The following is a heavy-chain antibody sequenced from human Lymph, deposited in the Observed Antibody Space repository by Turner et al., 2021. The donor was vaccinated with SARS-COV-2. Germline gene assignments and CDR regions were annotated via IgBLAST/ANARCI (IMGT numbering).Heavy chain of an antibody. CDR3: ARREWGCSLGHIDY. CDR1: GYSFTTYW. Sequence: EVQLVQSGAEVKKPGESLKISCRPSGYSFTTYWIGWVRQMPGKGLKWMGIIYPVDSDTRYSPSFQGQVTISADKSISTAYLQWSSLKASDTAMYYCARREWGCSLGHIDYWGQGTLVTVSS. J-gene: IGHJ4*02. CDR2: IYPVDSDT. V-gene: IGHV5-51*01. D-gene: IGHD3-16*01.